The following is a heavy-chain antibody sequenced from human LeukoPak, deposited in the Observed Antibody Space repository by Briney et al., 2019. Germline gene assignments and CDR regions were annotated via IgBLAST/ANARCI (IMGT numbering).Heavy chain of an antibody. J-gene: IGHJ4*02. CDR3: ARLSFQSSSSS. CDR1: GASISTSSYY. Sequence: SETLSLTCTVSGASISTSSYYWGWIRQPPGKGLEWIGGFYYTGSGSTYYNPSLKNRVTISVDTPRSQFSVKLSSVTAADTAVYYCARLSFQSSSSSWGQGTLVTVSS. CDR2: FYYTGSGST. D-gene: IGHD6-6*01. V-gene: IGHV4-39*01.